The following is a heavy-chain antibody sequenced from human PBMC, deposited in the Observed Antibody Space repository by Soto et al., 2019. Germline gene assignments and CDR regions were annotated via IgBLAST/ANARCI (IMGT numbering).Heavy chain of an antibody. V-gene: IGHV1-69*08. CDR3: ARAQQGIRPFDY. Sequence: QVQLVQSGAEVKKPGSSVKVSCEAPRGTFSNYTISWVRQAPGQGLEWMGRIIPFLGADSIPNYAQKFRGRVTITADKSTSTTYMALSSLRSEDTAVYYWARAQQGIRPFDYWGQGTLVTVSS. J-gene: IGHJ4*02. D-gene: IGHD6-13*01. CDR1: RGTFSNYT. CDR2: IIPFLGADSIP.